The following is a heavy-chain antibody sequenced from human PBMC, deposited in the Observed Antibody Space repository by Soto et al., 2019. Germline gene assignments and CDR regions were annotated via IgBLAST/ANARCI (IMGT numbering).Heavy chain of an antibody. CDR3: AKDPYYYDTSEMDV. CDR1: VFTFISYA. V-gene: IGHV3-23*01. J-gene: IGHJ6*02. Sequence: PGWSLRLSCASSVFTFISYAMSWVRQAPGKGLEWVSAIGGSGGSTYYADSVKGRFTISRDNSKNTLFLQMNSLRAEDTAVYYCAKDPYYYDTSEMDVWGQGTTVTVSS. CDR2: IGGSGGST. D-gene: IGHD3-22*01.